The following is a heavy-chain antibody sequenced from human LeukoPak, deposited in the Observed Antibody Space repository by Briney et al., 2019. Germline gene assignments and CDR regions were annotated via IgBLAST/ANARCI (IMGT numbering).Heavy chain of an antibody. Sequence: GASVKVSCKASGYTFTSYDINWVRQATGQGLEWMGWMNPNSGNTGYAQKFQGRVTMTRNTSISTAYMELSSLRSEDTAVYYCARGGHMVRGKGDAFDIWGQGTMVTVSS. J-gene: IGHJ3*02. CDR3: ARGGHMVRGKGDAFDI. CDR1: GYTFTSYD. D-gene: IGHD3-10*01. CDR2: MNPNSGNT. V-gene: IGHV1-8*01.